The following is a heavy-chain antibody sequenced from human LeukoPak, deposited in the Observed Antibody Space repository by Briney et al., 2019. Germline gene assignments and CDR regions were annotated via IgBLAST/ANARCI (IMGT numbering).Heavy chain of an antibody. CDR1: GFTFSSYW. V-gene: IGHV3-7*01. D-gene: IGHD3-9*01. CDR2: IKQDGSEK. J-gene: IGHJ4*02. CDR3: ARAHWLISFDY. Sequence: PGGSLRLSCAASGFTFSSYWMSWVRQAPGKGLEWVANIKQDGSEKYYVDSVKGRFTISSDNAKNSLYLQMNSLRAEDTAVYYCARAHWLISFDYWGQGTLVTVSS.